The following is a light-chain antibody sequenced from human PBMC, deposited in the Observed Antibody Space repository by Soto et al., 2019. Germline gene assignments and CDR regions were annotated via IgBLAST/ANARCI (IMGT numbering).Light chain of an antibody. V-gene: IGLV1-40*01. J-gene: IGLJ2*01. CDR3: LSFDSSLSVV. CDR2: GNT. Sequence: QSVLTQPPSVSGAPGQRVTISCTGSSSNIGAGYDVHWYQPLPGRAPKLLIYGNTNRPSGVPDRFSGSKSGTSASLAITGLQAEDEADYYCLSFDSSLSVVFGGGTKLTVL. CDR1: SSNIGAGYD.